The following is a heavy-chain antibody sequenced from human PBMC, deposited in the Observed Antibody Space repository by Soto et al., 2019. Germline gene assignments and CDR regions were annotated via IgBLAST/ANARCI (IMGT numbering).Heavy chain of an antibody. D-gene: IGHD3-3*01. V-gene: IGHV4-61*01. Sequence: SETLSLTCTVSGGSFKGGSYSWSWIRQPPGKGLEWIGYVYHTGRTSYNPSLKSRVSISMDTSKNQLSLNLDSVTAADTAVYFCARDFAYFDSWGQGTLVTVSS. CDR2: VYHTGRT. J-gene: IGHJ4*02. CDR1: GGSFKGGSYS. CDR3: ARDFAYFDS.